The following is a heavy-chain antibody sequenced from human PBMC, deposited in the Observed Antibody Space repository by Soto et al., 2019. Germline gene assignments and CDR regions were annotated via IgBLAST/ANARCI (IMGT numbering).Heavy chain of an antibody. V-gene: IGHV1-69*12. CDR2: IIPIFGTA. Sequence: QVQLVQSGAEVKKPGSSVKVSCKASGGTFSGYAISWVRQAPGQGLEWMGGIIPIFGTANYAQKFQGRVTITADESTSTAYMELSSLRSEDTAVYYCARETVGYCSGGSCYVQYYYYYGMDVWGQGTTVTVSS. CDR3: ARETVGYCSGGSCYVQYYYYYGMDV. J-gene: IGHJ6*02. D-gene: IGHD2-15*01. CDR1: GGTFSGYA.